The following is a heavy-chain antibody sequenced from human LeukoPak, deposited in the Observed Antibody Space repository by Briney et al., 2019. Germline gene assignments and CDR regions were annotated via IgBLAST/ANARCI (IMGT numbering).Heavy chain of an antibody. CDR3: ARQIADSSGPIDY. CDR2: IYPGDPDT. J-gene: IGHJ4*02. CDR1: GYTFASYW. Sequence: PGGSLRLSCKGSGYTFASYWIAWVRQMPGNGLEWMGIIYPGDPDTRYSPSFQGQVTISADKSINTAYLQWGSLKASDTAMYYCARQIADSSGPIDYWGQGALVTVSS. V-gene: IGHV5-51*01. D-gene: IGHD6-19*01.